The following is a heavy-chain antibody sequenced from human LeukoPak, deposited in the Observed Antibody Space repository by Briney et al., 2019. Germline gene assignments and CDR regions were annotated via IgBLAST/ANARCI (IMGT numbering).Heavy chain of an antibody. Sequence: GGSLRLSCAASGFTFSSYAMSWVRQAPGKGLEWVSAISGSGGSTYYADSVKGRFTISGDNSKNTLYLQMNSLRAEDTAVYYCANSADYYDSSGFDYWGQGTLVTVSS. CDR3: ANSADYYDSSGFDY. D-gene: IGHD3-22*01. CDR1: GFTFSSYA. CDR2: ISGSGGST. J-gene: IGHJ4*02. V-gene: IGHV3-23*01.